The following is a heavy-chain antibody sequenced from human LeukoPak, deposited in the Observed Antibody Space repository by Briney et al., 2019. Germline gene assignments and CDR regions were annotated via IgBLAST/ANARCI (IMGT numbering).Heavy chain of an antibody. D-gene: IGHD3-22*01. J-gene: IGHJ6*02. CDR1: GFSFTNYA. V-gene: IGHV3-23*01. CDR2: ISDSGGST. Sequence: PGGSLRLSCAASGFSFTNYAMSWVRQAPGRGLEWVSTISDSGGSTYYADSVKGRFTISRDNSNNPLYLQMNSLRTEDTAVYYCAKNTVIVVIIPPGRGMDVWGQGTAVTVSS. CDR3: AKNTVIVVIIPPGRGMDV.